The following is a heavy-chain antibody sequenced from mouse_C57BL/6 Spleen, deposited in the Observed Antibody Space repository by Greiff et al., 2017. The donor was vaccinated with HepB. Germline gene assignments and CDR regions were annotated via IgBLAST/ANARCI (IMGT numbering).Heavy chain of an antibody. CDR3: ARRGYDYDGKGFDY. CDR2: IYPGSGNT. CDR1: GYTFTDYY. V-gene: IGHV1-76*01. J-gene: IGHJ2*01. D-gene: IGHD2-4*01. Sequence: VQLQQSGAELVRPGASVKLSCKASGYTFTDYYINWVKQRPGQGLEWIARIYPGSGNTYYNEKFKGKATLTAEKSSSTAYMQLSSLTSEDSAVYFCARRGYDYDGKGFDYWGQGTTLTVSS.